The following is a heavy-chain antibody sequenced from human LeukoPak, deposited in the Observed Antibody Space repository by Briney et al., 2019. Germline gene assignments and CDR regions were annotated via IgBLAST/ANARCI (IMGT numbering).Heavy chain of an antibody. D-gene: IGHD1-1*01. CDR1: GFTFSSYW. Sequence: PAGSLRLSCAASGFTFSSYWMSWVRQAPGKGLKWVANIKQDGSEKYYVDSVKGRFTISRDNAKNSLYLQMNSLRAEDTAVYYCARVMWNPRYYFDYWGQGTLVTVSS. V-gene: IGHV3-7*01. CDR3: ARVMWNPRYYFDY. J-gene: IGHJ4*02. CDR2: IKQDGSEK.